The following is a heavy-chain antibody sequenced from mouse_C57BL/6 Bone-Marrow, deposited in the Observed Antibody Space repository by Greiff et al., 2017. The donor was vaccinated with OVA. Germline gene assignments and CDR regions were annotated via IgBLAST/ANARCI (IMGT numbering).Heavy chain of an antibody. CDR3: ARGPPHYGNYVLYAMDY. CDR2: INYDGSST. CDR1: GFTFSDYY. D-gene: IGHD2-1*01. V-gene: IGHV5-16*01. J-gene: IGHJ4*01. Sequence: EVQVVESEGGLVQPGSSMKLSCTASGFTFSDYYMAWVRQVPEKGLEWVANINYDGSSTYYLDSLKSRFIISRDNAKNILYLQMSSLKSEDTATYYCARGPPHYGNYVLYAMDYWGQGTSVTVSS.